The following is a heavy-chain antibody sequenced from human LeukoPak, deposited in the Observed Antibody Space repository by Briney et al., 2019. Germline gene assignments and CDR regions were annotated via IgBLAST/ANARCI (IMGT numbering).Heavy chain of an antibody. CDR3: ARDGCKYYYYSSASDY. J-gene: IGHJ4*01. CDR2: IDPSGGST. Sequence: ASVKVSCKASGYTFTSYYMHWVRQAPGQGLECMGIIDPSGGSTSSAQKFQGRVTMTRDTSPSTVYMELSSLRSEDTAVYDCARDGCKYYYYSSASDYWGHGKPGSASPQ. D-gene: IGHD3-22*01. CDR1: GYTFTSYY. V-gene: IGHV1-46*01.